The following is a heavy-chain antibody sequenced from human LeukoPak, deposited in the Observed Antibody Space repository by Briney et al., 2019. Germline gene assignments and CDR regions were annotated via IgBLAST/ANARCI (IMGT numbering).Heavy chain of an antibody. CDR3: ATFSTITAAGFDY. CDR1: GGSINNYY. CDR2: VYYSGST. D-gene: IGHD6-13*01. J-gene: IGHJ4*02. Sequence: SETLSLTCTVSGGSINNYYWSWLRQPPGKGLEWIGYVYYSGSTNYNPSLKSRVTVSVDTSKSQFSLNLNSVTAADTAVYYCATFSTITAAGFDYWGQGTLVTVSS. V-gene: IGHV4-59*08.